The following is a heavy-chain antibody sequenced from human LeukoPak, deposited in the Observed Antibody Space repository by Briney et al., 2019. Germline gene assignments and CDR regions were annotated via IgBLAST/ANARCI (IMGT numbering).Heavy chain of an antibody. V-gene: IGHV3-21*01. J-gene: IGHJ4*02. CDR3: ARDNRRERWLQSPRGIDY. Sequence: GGSLRLSCAASGFTFSSYSVNWVRQAPGKGLEWVSSISSSSSYIYYADSVKGRFTISRDNAKNSLYLQMNSLRAEDTAVYYCARDNRRERWLQSPRGIDYWGQGTLVTVSS. CDR1: GFTFSSYS. D-gene: IGHD5-12*01. CDR2: ISSSSSYI.